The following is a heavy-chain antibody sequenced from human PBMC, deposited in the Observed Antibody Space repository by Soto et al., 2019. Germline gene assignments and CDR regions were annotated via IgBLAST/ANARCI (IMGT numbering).Heavy chain of an antibody. J-gene: IGHJ3*02. CDR2: ISSSSSTI. CDR1: GFTFSSYS. Sequence: EVQLVESGGGLVQPGGSLRLSCAASGFTFSSYSMNWVRQAPGKGLEWVSYISSSSSTIYYADSVKGRFTISRDNAKNSLYLHMNSLRAEDTAVYYCAREARIAVAGRSAFDIWGQGTMVTVSS. D-gene: IGHD6-19*01. CDR3: AREARIAVAGRSAFDI. V-gene: IGHV3-48*01.